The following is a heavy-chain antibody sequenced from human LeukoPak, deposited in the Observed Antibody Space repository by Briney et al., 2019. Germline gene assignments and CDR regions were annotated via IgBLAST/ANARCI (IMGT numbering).Heavy chain of an antibody. D-gene: IGHD3-22*01. Sequence: GGSLRLSCAASGFTVSSNYMSWVRQAPGKGLEWVSVIYSGGSTYYADSVKGRFTISRDNSKNTLYLQMNSLRAEDTAVYYCARDRGPMDDSSGLDWGQGTLVTVSS. CDR1: GFTVSSNY. CDR2: IYSGGST. J-gene: IGHJ4*02. V-gene: IGHV3-66*01. CDR3: ARDRGPMDDSSGLD.